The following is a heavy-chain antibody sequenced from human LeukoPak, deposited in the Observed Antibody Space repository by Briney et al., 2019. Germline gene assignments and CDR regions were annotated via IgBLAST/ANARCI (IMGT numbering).Heavy chain of an antibody. V-gene: IGHV1-46*01. CDR3: ARSKQQLVDY. CDR1: GYTFTSYY. D-gene: IGHD6-13*01. Sequence: GASVTVSCKASGYTFTSYYMHWVRQAPGQGLEWMGLINPSGGSTNYAQKFQGRVTITRDMSTSTVYMELSSLRSEDTAVYYCARSKQQLVDYWGQGTLVTVSS. CDR2: INPSGGST. J-gene: IGHJ4*02.